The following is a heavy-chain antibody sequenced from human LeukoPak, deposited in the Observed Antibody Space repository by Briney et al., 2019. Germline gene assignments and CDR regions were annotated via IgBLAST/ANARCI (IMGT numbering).Heavy chain of an antibody. CDR2: ISWNSGSI. V-gene: IGHV3-9*01. D-gene: IGHD3-10*01. Sequence: GRSLRLSCAVSGFTFDDYAMHWVRQAPGKGLEWVSGISWNSGSIGYADSVKGRFTISRDNAKNSLYLQMNSLRAEDTALYYCAKDSGITMVRGVISKFFYYYGMDVWGQGTTVTVSS. CDR3: AKDSGITMVRGVISKFFYYYGMDV. J-gene: IGHJ6*02. CDR1: GFTFDDYA.